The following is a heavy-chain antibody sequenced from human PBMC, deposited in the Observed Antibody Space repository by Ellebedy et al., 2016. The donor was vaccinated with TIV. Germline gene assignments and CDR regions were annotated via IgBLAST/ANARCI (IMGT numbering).Heavy chain of an antibody. D-gene: IGHD1-26*01. CDR2: INPRGGST. CDR1: GYTFTNYG. CDR3: AKLIVGATDNYYGMDV. J-gene: IGHJ6*02. V-gene: IGHV1-46*01. Sequence: AASVKVSCKASGYTFTNYGITWVRQAPGQGLEWMGIINPRGGSTRYAQKFQGRITMTRDTSTSTVYMELSSLRSEDTAVYYCAKLIVGATDNYYGMDVWGQGTTVTVSS.